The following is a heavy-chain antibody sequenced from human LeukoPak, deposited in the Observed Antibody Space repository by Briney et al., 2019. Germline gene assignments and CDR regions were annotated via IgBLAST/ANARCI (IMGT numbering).Heavy chain of an antibody. D-gene: IGHD3-22*01. Sequence: ASVKVSCKVSGYTLTELSMHWVRQAPGKGLEWMGGFDPEDGETIYAQKFQGRVTMTGDTSISTAHMELSRLRSDDTAVYYCARITKYYYDSSGPKGAFDIWGQGTMVTVSS. V-gene: IGHV1-24*01. CDR2: FDPEDGET. CDR3: ARITKYYYDSSGPKGAFDI. J-gene: IGHJ3*02. CDR1: GYTLTELS.